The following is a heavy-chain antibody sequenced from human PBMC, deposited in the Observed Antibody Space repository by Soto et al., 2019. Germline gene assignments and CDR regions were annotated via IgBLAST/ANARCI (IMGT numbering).Heavy chain of an antibody. CDR3: ARTVYSSSWYWFDP. CDR2: IWYDGSNK. Sequence: QVQLVESGGGVVQPGRSLRLPCAASGFTFSSYGMHWVRQAPGKGLEWVAVIWYDGSNKYYADSVKGRFTISRDNSKNTLYLQMNSLRAEDTAVYYCARTVYSSSWYWFDPWGQGTLVTVSS. CDR1: GFTFSSYG. D-gene: IGHD6-13*01. J-gene: IGHJ5*02. V-gene: IGHV3-33*01.